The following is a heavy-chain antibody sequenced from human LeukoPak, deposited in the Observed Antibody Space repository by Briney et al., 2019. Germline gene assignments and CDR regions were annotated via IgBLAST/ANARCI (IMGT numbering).Heavy chain of an antibody. J-gene: IGHJ4*02. CDR1: GGSISSYY. CDR3: ARVYYYDSSGLFDY. D-gene: IGHD3-22*01. V-gene: IGHV4-59*01. Sequence: SETLSLTRTVSGGSISSYYWSWIRQPPGKGLEWIGYIYYSGSTNYNPSLKSRVTISVDTSKNQFSLKLSSVTAADTAVYYCARVYYYDSSGLFDYWGQGTLVTVSS. CDR2: IYYSGST.